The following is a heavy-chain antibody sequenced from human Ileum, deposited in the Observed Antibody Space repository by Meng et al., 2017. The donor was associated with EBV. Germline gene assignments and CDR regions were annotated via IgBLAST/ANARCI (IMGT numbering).Heavy chain of an antibody. CDR1: GYTFGSYG. Sequence: QVHLLQSGPEVKKPGASVRVSCKASGYTFGSYGICWVRQAPGQGLEWMGWFVNYVDTYPAPKFQGRVTMTTDTHTNTAFMELRSLTSDDTAVYYCASGTPGRSYCDYWGQGTLFNVSS. V-gene: IGHV1-18*01. CDR3: ASGTPGRSYCDY. J-gene: IGHJ4*02. CDR2: FVNYVDT. D-gene: IGHD2-15*01.